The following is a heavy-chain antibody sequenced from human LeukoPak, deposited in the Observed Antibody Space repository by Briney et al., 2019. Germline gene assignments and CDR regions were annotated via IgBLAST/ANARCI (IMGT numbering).Heavy chain of an antibody. CDR3: ARRGYCSSTSCYTKSWFDP. J-gene: IGHJ5*02. Sequence: GASVKVSCKASGYTFTSYYMHWVRQAPGQGLEWMGIINPSGGSTSYAQKFQGRVTMTRDTSTSTVYMELSSLRSEDTAVYYCARRGYCSSTSCYTKSWFDPWGQGTLVTVSS. CDR2: INPSGGST. V-gene: IGHV1-46*03. D-gene: IGHD2-2*02. CDR1: GYTFTSYY.